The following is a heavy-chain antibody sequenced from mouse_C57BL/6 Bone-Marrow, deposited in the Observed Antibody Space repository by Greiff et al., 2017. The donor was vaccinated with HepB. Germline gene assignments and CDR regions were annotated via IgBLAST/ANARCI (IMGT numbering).Heavy chain of an antibody. D-gene: IGHD2-1*01. J-gene: IGHJ3*01. V-gene: IGHV5-15*01. CDR2: ISNLAYSI. CDR3: AREDGNSWFAY. Sequence: DVQLVESGGGLVQPGGSLKLSCAASGFTFSDYGMAWVRQAPRKGPEWVAFISNLAYSIYYADTVTGRFTISRENAKNTLYLEMSSLRSEDTAMYYCAREDGNSWFAYWGQGTLVTVSA. CDR1: GFTFSDYG.